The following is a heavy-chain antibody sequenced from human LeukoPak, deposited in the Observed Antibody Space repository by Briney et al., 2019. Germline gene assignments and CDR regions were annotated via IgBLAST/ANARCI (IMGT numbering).Heavy chain of an antibody. J-gene: IGHJ4*02. CDR1: GFSLSTSGVG. CDR3: AHDMGGYRGYCSSTSCFLNFDY. CDR2: IYWNDDK. V-gene: IGHV2-5*01. D-gene: IGHD2-2*01. Sequence: SGPTLVNPTQTLRLTCTFSGFSLSTSGVGVGWIRQPPGKALEWLALIYWNDDKRYSPSLKSRLTITKDTFKNQVVITLTNMDPVDTATYYCAHDMGGYRGYCSSTSCFLNFDYWGQGTLVTVSS.